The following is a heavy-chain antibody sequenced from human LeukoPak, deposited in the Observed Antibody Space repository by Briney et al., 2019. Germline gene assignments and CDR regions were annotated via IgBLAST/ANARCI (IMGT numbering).Heavy chain of an antibody. CDR2: ISSDGSNK. Sequence: GGSLRLSCAASGFTFSTFTMHWVRQAPGKGLEWVALISSDGSNKYYADSVKGRFTISRDSSKNTLYLQMNSLRAEDTALYYCARDLTGTGDYWGQGTLVTVSS. V-gene: IGHV3-30-3*01. CDR1: GFTFSTFT. J-gene: IGHJ4*02. D-gene: IGHD1-20*01. CDR3: ARDLTGTGDY.